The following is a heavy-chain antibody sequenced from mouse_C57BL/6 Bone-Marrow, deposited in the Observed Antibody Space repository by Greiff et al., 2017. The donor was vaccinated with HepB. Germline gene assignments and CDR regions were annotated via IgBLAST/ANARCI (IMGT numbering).Heavy chain of an antibody. CDR2: IYPGSGST. CDR1: GYTFTSYW. D-gene: IGHD1-1*01. J-gene: IGHJ2*01. CDR3: ARWGYYGSSYDY. V-gene: IGHV1-55*01. Sequence: QVQLQQPGAELMKPGASVKMSCKASGYTFTSYWLTWVKQRPGQGLEWIGDIYPGSGSTNYNEKFKSKATLTVDTSSSTAYMQLSSLTSEDSAVYYWARWGYYGSSYDYWGQGTTLTVSS.